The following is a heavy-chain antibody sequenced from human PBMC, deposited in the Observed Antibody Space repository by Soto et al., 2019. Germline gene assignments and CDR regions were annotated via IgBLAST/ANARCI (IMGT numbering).Heavy chain of an antibody. Sequence: EVQLVESGGGLVQPGRSLRLSCEASGFTFDDHGMHWVRQAPGKGLEWVSGISWNSNNIAYADSVKGRFTISRDNAKNSMYLQMNSLRADDTALYYCAKDMAVGATTRFKAFDIWGQGTMVTVSS. J-gene: IGHJ3*02. CDR1: GFTFDDHG. V-gene: IGHV3-9*01. CDR3: AKDMAVGATTRFKAFDI. CDR2: ISWNSNNI. D-gene: IGHD1-26*01.